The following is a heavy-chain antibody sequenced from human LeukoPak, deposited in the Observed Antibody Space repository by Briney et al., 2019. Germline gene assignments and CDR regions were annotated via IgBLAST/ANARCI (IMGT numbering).Heavy chain of an antibody. CDR1: GFTLRDYY. CDR2: IKQEGEEQ. J-gene: IGHJ6*03. Sequence: PGGSVTLSCSACGFTLRDYYVSWIRPAPGEGLEEGANIKQEGEEQKYVDPEEGRFTISRDNAKKSVELQMNSLRVEDTAVYSCARVAAAGTGIFVNYYYSMDIWGEGTTVTISS. V-gene: IGHV3-7*01. D-gene: IGHD6-13*01. CDR3: ARVAAAGTGIFVNYYYSMDI.